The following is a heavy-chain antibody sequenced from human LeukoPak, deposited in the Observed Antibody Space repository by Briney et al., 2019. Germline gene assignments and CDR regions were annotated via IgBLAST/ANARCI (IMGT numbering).Heavy chain of an antibody. Sequence: PSETLSLTCAVYGGSFSGYYWSWIRQPPGKGLEWIGEINHSGSTNYNPSLKSRVTISVDTSKNQCSLKLSSVTAADTAVYYCARGLGYYDSSGYPRRGDYWGQGTLVTVSS. D-gene: IGHD3-22*01. J-gene: IGHJ4*02. CDR2: INHSGST. CDR1: GGSFSGYY. V-gene: IGHV4-34*01. CDR3: ARGLGYYDSSGYPRRGDY.